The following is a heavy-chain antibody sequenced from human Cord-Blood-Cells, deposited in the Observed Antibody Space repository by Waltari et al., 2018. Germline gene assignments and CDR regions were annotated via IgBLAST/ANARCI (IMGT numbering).Heavy chain of an antibody. V-gene: IGHV1-69*12. Sequence: QVQLVQSGAEVKKPGSSVKVSCKASGGTFSSYAISWVRQAPGQGLAWMGGIIPIFGTANYAQKFQGRVTITADESTSTAYMELSSLRSEDTAVYYCARAQVVVVPAAIFHYYYGMDVWGQGTTVTVSS. D-gene: IGHD2-2*01. CDR2: IIPIFGTA. CDR1: GGTFSSYA. J-gene: IGHJ6*02. CDR3: ARAQVVVVPAAIFHYYYGMDV.